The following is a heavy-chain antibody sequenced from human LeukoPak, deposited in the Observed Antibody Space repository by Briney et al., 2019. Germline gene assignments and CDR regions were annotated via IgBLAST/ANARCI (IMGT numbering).Heavy chain of an antibody. Sequence: GGSLRLSCAASGFTFSGYALTWVRQGPGKGLEWVSAISGSGGSTYYADSVKGRFTISRDNSKNTLYLQMNSLRAEDTAVYYCANASPSWWDWSGYFDYWGQGTLVTVSP. CDR2: ISGSGGST. D-gene: IGHD3-3*01. CDR3: ANASPSWWDWSGYFDY. V-gene: IGHV3-23*01. J-gene: IGHJ4*02. CDR1: GFTFSGYA.